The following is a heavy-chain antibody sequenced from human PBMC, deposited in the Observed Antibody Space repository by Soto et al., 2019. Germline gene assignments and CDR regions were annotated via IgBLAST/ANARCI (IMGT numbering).Heavy chain of an antibody. CDR2: ISYDGSNK. CDR1: GFTFSSYA. J-gene: IGHJ4*02. D-gene: IGHD6-13*01. V-gene: IGHV3-30*18. Sequence: GGSLRLSCAASGFTFSSYAMHWVRQAPGKGLEWVAVISYDGSNKYYADSVKGRFTISRDNSKNTLYLQMNSLRAEDTAVYYCAKPFRIAAAGYFDYWGQGTLVTVSS. CDR3: AKPFRIAAAGYFDY.